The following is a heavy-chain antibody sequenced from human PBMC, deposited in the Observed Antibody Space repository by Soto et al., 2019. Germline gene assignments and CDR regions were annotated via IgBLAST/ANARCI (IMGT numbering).Heavy chain of an antibody. CDR2: IYHSGST. V-gene: IGHV4-30-2*01. Sequence: TLSLTCAVSGGSISSGGYSWGWIRQPPGKGLEWIGYIYHSGSTYYNPSLKSRVTISVDRSKNQFSLKLSSVTAADTAVYYCARAGSGSYDYYYYGMDVWGQGTTVTVSS. D-gene: IGHD3-10*01. CDR3: ARAGSGSYDYYYYGMDV. CDR1: GGSISSGGYS. J-gene: IGHJ6*02.